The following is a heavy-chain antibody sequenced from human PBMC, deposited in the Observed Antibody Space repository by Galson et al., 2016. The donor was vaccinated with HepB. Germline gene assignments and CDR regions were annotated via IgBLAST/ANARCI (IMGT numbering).Heavy chain of an antibody. CDR1: GFTFSSYS. Sequence: SLRLSCAASGFTFSSYSMNWVRQAPGKGLEWVSSITSTSSYIYYADSVKGRFTISRDNAKNSLYLQMNSLRAEHTAVYYCARLMTTVTTARDYYYGMDVWGQGTTVTVSS. V-gene: IGHV3-21*01. CDR3: ARLMTTVTTARDYYYGMDV. D-gene: IGHD4-17*01. CDR2: ITSTSSYI. J-gene: IGHJ6*02.